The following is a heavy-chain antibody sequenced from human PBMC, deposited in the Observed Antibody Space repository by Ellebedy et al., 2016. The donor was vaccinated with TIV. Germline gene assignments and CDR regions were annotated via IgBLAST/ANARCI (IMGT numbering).Heavy chain of an antibody. CDR3: ARSSGWDRFDY. CDR1: GDPTSSSSFY. CDR2: IYYSGST. D-gene: IGHD6-19*01. V-gene: IGHV4-61*05. J-gene: IGHJ4*02. Sequence: MPSETLSLTCTVSGDPTSSSSFYWGWIRQPPGKGLEWLGYIYYSGSTNYNPSLKRRVTIAVDTSKKQISLKLSSVTAADTAVYYCARSSGWDRFDYWGQGTLVTVSS.